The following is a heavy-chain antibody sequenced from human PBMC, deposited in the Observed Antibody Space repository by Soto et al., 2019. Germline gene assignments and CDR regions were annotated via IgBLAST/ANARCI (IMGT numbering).Heavy chain of an antibody. CDR1: GFTFSSYA. V-gene: IGHV3-64*01. CDR2: ISSNGGST. J-gene: IGHJ4*02. Sequence: EVQLVESGGGLVQPGGSLRLSCAASGFTFSSYAMHWVRQAPGKGLEYVSAISSNGGSTYYANSVKGRFTISRDNSKNTLYLQMGSPRAEDMALYYCARQGRAVSWYYFDYWGQGTRVTVSS. CDR3: ARQGRAVSWYYFDY. D-gene: IGHD2-15*01.